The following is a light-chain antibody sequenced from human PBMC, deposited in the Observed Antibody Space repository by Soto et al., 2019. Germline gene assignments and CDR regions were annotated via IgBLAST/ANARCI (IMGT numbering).Light chain of an antibody. J-gene: IGLJ1*01. CDR2: DVT. V-gene: IGLV2-11*01. Sequence: QSVVTQPRSVSGSPGQSVTVSCTGTSSDVGGYNYVSWYQYHPSKTPKLIVYDVTQRPSGIPGRFSGSKSGKTAFLISSLLQPDDEADYHGCSYADHCFYVFGSGTKLTVL. CDR3: CSYADHCFYV. CDR1: SSDVGGYNY.